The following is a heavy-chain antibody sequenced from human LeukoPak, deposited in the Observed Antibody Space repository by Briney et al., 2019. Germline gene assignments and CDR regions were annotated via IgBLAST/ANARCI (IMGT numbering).Heavy chain of an antibody. J-gene: IGHJ6*02. Sequence: GGSLRLSCAASEFTFSSYSMNWVRQAPGKGLEWVSSISSSSSYIYYADSVKGRFTISRDNAKNSLYLQMNSLRAEDTAVYYCARDSHRHPIVVVPAAYYYYGMDVWGQGTTVTVSS. CDR3: ARDSHRHPIVVVPAAYYYYGMDV. CDR2: ISSSSSYI. CDR1: EFTFSSYS. D-gene: IGHD2-2*01. V-gene: IGHV3-21*01.